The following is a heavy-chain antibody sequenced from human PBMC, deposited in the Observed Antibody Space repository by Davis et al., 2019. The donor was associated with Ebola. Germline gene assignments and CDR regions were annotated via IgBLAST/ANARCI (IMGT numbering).Heavy chain of an antibody. V-gene: IGHV3-11*05. CDR1: GFTFSDHY. D-gene: IGHD3/OR15-3a*01. Sequence: SLKISCAASGFTFSDHYITWLRQAPGKGLAWLSYITSSGSYTTYADSVKGRFTISRDNAKNSLYLQMNSLRAEDTAVYYCARGRDWIGYYFDYWGKGTLVTVSS. CDR2: ITSSGSYT. CDR3: ARGRDWIGYYFDY. J-gene: IGHJ4*02.